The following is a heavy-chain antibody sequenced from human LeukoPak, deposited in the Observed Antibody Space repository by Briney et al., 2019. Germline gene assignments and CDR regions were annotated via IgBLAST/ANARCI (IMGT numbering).Heavy chain of an antibody. D-gene: IGHD3-10*01. J-gene: IGHJ4*02. V-gene: IGHV4-4*07. CDR2: INISGGT. CDR1: GGSISGYY. Sequence: SETLSLTCTVSGGSISGYYWSWIRQPAGKGLEWVGHINISGGTKYNPSLKSRVTISADTSKNQFSLKLSSVTAADTAVYYCARDLVPGNFDYWGQGTLVTVSS. CDR3: ARDLVPGNFDY.